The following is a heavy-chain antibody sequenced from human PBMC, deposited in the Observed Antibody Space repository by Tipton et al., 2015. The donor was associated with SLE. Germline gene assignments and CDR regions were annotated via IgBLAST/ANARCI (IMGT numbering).Heavy chain of an antibody. CDR3: ARAGEGIAA. CDR1: GGSISSYY. D-gene: IGHD6-13*01. Sequence: TLSLTCTVSGGSISSYYCGWIRQPPGKGLEWIGSIYYSGSTYYNPSLKSRVTISVETSKNQFSLKLSSVTAADTAVYYCARAGEGIAAWGQGTLVTVSS. J-gene: IGHJ5*02. V-gene: IGHV4-39*07. CDR2: IYYSGST.